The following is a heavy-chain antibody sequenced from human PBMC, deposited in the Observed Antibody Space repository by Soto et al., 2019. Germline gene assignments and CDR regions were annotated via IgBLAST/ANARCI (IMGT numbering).Heavy chain of an antibody. CDR1: GGSISSYF. CDR3: ARDHKEAFDI. J-gene: IGHJ3*02. CDR2: MYFNEST. Sequence: SETLSLTCTVSGGSISSYFLNWIRQAPGKGLEWIGYMYFNESTNYNPSLKSQVTISLDTSKSLFSLKLNSVTAADTAVYYCARDHKEAFDIWGQGTLVTVSS. V-gene: IGHV4-59*01.